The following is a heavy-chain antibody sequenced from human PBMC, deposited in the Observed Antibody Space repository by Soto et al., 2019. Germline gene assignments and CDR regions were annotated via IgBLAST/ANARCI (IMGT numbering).Heavy chain of an antibody. V-gene: IGHV3-9*01. Sequence: ESGGGLVQPGRSLRLSCAASGFTFDDYAMHWVRQAPGKGLEWVSGISWNSGSIGYADSVKGRFTISRDNAKNSLYLQMNSLRAEDTALYYCAKGNWNDYYFDYWGQGTLVTVSS. CDR2: ISWNSGSI. J-gene: IGHJ4*02. CDR1: GFTFDDYA. CDR3: AKGNWNDYYFDY. D-gene: IGHD1-1*01.